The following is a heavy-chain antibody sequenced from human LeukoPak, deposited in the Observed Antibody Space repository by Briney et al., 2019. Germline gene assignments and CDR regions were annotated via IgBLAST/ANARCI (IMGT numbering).Heavy chain of an antibody. CDR1: GGSISSHY. Sequence: SETLSLTCTVSGGSISSHYWSWIRQPPGKGLEWIGCIYYSGSTNYNPSLKSRVTISVDTSKNQFSLKLSSVTAADTAVYYCARSGSSWPFDYWGQGTLVTVSS. D-gene: IGHD6-13*01. CDR3: ARSGSSWPFDY. V-gene: IGHV4-59*11. CDR2: IYYSGST. J-gene: IGHJ4*02.